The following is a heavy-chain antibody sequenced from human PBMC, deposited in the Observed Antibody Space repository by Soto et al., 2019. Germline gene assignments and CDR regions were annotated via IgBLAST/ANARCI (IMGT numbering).Heavy chain of an antibody. CDR2: INHSGST. D-gene: IGHD3-16*02. V-gene: IGHV4-34*01. CDR3: ARGGLSNYDYIWGSYRYTGRYFDY. J-gene: IGHJ4*02. Sequence: SETLSLTCAVYGGSFSGYYWSWIRQPPGKGLEWIGEINHSGSTNYNPSLKSRVTISVDTSKNQFSLKLSSVTAADTAVYYCARGGLSNYDYIWGSYRYTGRYFDYWGQGTLVTVS. CDR1: GGSFSGYY.